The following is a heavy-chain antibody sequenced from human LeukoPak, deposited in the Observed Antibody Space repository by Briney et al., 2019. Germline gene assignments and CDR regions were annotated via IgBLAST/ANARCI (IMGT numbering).Heavy chain of an antibody. CDR2: ISGSGGNT. CDR3: AKEIWPTVTTPGHTYFDY. Sequence: GGSLRLSCAASGFTFSSYAMSWVRQAPGKGLEWVSTISGSGGNTYYADSVKGRFTISRDNSQNTLYLQMNSLRNEDTAVYYCAKEIWPTVTTPGHTYFDYWGQGTLVTVSS. J-gene: IGHJ4*02. D-gene: IGHD4-17*01. V-gene: IGHV3-23*01. CDR1: GFTFSSYA.